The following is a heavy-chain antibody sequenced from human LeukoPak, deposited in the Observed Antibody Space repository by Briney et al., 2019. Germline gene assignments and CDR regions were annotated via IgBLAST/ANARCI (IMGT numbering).Heavy chain of an antibody. J-gene: IGHJ5*02. V-gene: IGHV3-23*01. Sequence: GGSLRLSCAASGFTFSTYAMSWVRQAPGKRLEWVSTISGSGAGTYYADSVKGRFTISRDNSKNTLYLQMNSLRAEDTAVYYCAKTVVPSATNNWFDPWGQGTLVTVSS. CDR1: GFTFSTYA. D-gene: IGHD2-2*01. CDR2: ISGSGAGT. CDR3: AKTVVPSATNNWFDP.